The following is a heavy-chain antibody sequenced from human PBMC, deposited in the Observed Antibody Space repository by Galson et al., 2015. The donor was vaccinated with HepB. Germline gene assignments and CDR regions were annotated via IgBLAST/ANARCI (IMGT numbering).Heavy chain of an antibody. Sequence: QSGAEVKKPGESLRISCRGSAYSFTNYWISWVRQMPGEGLEWMGRIDPTDSHTNYNPSFQGHVTISADNSINTAYLQWSSLKASDTAMFYCARHTLRGSYFYMDVWGKGTTVTVSS. CDR1: AYSFTNYW. V-gene: IGHV5-10-1*01. CDR3: ARHTLRGSYFYMDV. J-gene: IGHJ6*03. CDR2: IDPTDSHT. D-gene: IGHD2-15*01.